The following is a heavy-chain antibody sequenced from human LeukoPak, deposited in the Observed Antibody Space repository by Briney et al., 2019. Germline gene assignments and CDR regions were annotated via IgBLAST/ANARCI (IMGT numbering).Heavy chain of an antibody. Sequence: GGPLRLSCAASGFTFTDYAMTWVRQAPGKGLEWVSSISASGVMTYYADSVKGRFTVSRDDSKNSLYLQMNSLTAADTAVYYCAKDRSIGTYYTFDHWGQGTLVTVSS. CDR1: GFTFTDYA. D-gene: IGHD1-26*01. J-gene: IGHJ4*02. CDR2: ISASGVMT. V-gene: IGHV3-23*01. CDR3: AKDRSIGTYYTFDH.